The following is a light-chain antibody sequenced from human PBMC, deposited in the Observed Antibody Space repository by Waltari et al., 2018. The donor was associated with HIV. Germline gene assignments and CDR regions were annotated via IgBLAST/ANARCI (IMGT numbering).Light chain of an antibody. CDR3: ISYTSGNGVL. CDR2: EDS. V-gene: IGLV2-14*01. Sequence: QSALTQPASVSGSPGQSITISCTGSSSDVGTYNSVSWYQPHPVKAPKLIIYEDSNRPAGVSNRFSVSKSGSTASLTISGLQAEDEADYYCISYTSGNGVLFGGGTKVTVL. CDR1: SSDVGTYNS. J-gene: IGLJ2*01.